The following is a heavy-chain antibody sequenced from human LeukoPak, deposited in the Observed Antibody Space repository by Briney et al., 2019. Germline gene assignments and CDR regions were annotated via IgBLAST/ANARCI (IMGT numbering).Heavy chain of an antibody. CDR3: AADLSNPRMGASYLDS. CDR2: XIVGSGAT. D-gene: IGHD3-16*01. V-gene: IGHV1-58*01. Sequence: GASMKVSYKASGFTSTNXAVQWVRQARGQRLEXXXXXIVGSGATXXXXXXXXXXXITXDLSXSTLYMELRSLTSEDTAVYYCAADLSNPRMGASYLDSWGQGTLVTVSS. J-gene: IGHJ4*02. CDR1: GFTSTNXA.